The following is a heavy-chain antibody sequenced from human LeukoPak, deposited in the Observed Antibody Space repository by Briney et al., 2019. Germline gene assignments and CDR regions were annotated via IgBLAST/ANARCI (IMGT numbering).Heavy chain of an antibody. J-gene: IGHJ4*02. CDR3: ARGPIAVLRYFDWMFDY. D-gene: IGHD3-9*01. CDR2: ISGSGGST. V-gene: IGHV3-23*01. CDR1: GFTFSSYA. Sequence: GGSLRLSCAASGFTFSSYAMSWVRQAPGKGLEWVSAISGSGGSTYYADSVKGRFTISRDNSKNTLYLQMNSLRAEDTAVYYCARGPIAVLRYFDWMFDYWGQGTLVTVSS.